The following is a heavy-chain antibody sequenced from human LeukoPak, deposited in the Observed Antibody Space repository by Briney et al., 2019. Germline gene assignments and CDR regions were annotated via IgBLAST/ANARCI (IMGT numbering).Heavy chain of an antibody. CDR1: GFTFSSYA. CDR2: ISGSGGST. Sequence: GSLRLSCAASGFTFSSYAMSWVRQAPGKGLEWVSAISGSGGSTYYADSVKGRFTISRDNSKNTLYLQMNSLRAEDTAVYNCAKVASSSWYLYYYYGMDVWGQGTTVTVSS. V-gene: IGHV3-23*01. J-gene: IGHJ6*02. CDR3: AKVASSSWYLYYYYGMDV. D-gene: IGHD6-13*01.